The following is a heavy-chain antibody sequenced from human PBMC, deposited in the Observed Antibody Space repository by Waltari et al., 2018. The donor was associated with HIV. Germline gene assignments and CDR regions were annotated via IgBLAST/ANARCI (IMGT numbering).Heavy chain of an antibody. V-gene: IGHV1-24*01. D-gene: IGHD1-26*01. Sequence: QVQLIQSGAEVKKPGASVKVSCKVFGYTLTELSMHWVRQAPGKGLAWMGGFDPEDDETIYEQKFQGRVTMTEDTATDSAYMELSSLTSEDTAVYYCATGGGTTSIQLYDLDVWCQGTTVTVSS. CDR1: GYTLTELS. J-gene: IGHJ6*02. CDR3: ATGGGTTSIQLYDLDV. CDR2: FDPEDDET.